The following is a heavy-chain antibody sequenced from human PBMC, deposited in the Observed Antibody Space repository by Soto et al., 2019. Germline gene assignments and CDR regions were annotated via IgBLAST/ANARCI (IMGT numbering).Heavy chain of an antibody. CDR3: ARGPNYDYVWGSYPYFY. J-gene: IGHJ4*02. CDR1: GGSFSGYY. V-gene: IGHV4-34*01. CDR2: INHSGST. Sequence: QVQLQQWGAGLLKPSETLSLTCAVYGGSFSGYYWSWIRQPPGKGLEWIGEINHSGSTNYNPSLTSRVTISVDTSKNQFSLKLSSVTAADTAVYYCARGPNYDYVWGSYPYFYWGQGTLVTVSS. D-gene: IGHD3-16*02.